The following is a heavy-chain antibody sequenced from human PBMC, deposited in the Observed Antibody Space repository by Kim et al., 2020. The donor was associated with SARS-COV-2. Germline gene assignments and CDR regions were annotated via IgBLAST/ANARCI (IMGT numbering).Heavy chain of an antibody. D-gene: IGHD3-10*01. Sequence: YRTTLKNRPTISKDTSQNQVVLTMTNMDPVDTATYYCARTENGVIGAFDIWGQGTMVTVSS. J-gene: IGHJ3*02. V-gene: IGHV2-70*01. CDR3: ARTENGVIGAFDI.